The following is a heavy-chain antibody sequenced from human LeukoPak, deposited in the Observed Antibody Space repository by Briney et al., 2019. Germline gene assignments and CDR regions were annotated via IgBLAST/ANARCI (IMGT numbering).Heavy chain of an antibody. CDR1: GFPFSSYG. Sequence: GGSLRLSCAASGFPFSSYGMHWVRQAPGKGLEWVAVISYDGSNKYYADSVKGRFTISRDNSKNTLYLQMNSLRAEDAAVYYCAKDGEATYSSGWYGYFDYWGQGTLVTVSS. V-gene: IGHV3-30*18. J-gene: IGHJ4*02. CDR2: ISYDGSNK. D-gene: IGHD6-19*01. CDR3: AKDGEATYSSGWYGYFDY.